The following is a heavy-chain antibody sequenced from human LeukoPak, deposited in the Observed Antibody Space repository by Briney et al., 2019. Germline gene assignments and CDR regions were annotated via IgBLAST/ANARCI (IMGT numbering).Heavy chain of an antibody. CDR1: GFTLSSYA. CDR2: ISGSGGST. D-gene: IGHD1-1*01. Sequence: GGSLRLFCAASGFTLSSYAMSWVRQAPGKGLEWVSGISGSGGSTYHADSVEGRFTISRDNSKNTLYLQMNSLRAEDTAVYYCAKDFLDNRERPYYMDVWGKGTTVTVSS. V-gene: IGHV3-23*01. CDR3: AKDFLDNRERPYYMDV. J-gene: IGHJ6*03.